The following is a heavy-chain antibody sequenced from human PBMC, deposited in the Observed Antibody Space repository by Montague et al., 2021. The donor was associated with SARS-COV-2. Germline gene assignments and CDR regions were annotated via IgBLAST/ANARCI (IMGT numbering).Heavy chain of an antibody. CDR3: ARDLAVVAATPFDY. V-gene: IGHV3-30*04. D-gene: IGHD2-15*01. J-gene: IGHJ4*02. Sequence: SLRLSCAVSGFTFSSYAMHWVRQAPGKGLEWVAVISYDGSNKYYADSVKGRFTISRDNSKNTLYLQMNSLRAEDTAVYYCARDLAVVAATPFDYWGQGTLVTVSS. CDR2: ISYDGSNK. CDR1: GFTFSSYA.